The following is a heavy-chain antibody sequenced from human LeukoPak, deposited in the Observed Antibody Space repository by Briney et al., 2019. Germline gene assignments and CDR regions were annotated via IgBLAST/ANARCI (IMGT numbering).Heavy chain of an antibody. V-gene: IGHV3-7*01. Sequence: GGSLRLSCAASGFTFSSYWMSWVRQAPGKGLEWVANIKQDGSEKYYVDSVKGRFTISRDNAKNSLYLQMNSLRAEDTAVYYCVRETGSYTYNWFDPWGQGTLVTVSS. CDR1: GFTFSSYW. J-gene: IGHJ5*02. CDR2: IKQDGSEK. CDR3: VRETGSYTYNWFDP. D-gene: IGHD3-10*01.